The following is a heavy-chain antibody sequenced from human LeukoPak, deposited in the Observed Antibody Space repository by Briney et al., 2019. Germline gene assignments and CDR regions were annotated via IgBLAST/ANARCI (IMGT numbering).Heavy chain of an antibody. J-gene: IGHJ4*02. CDR1: GFTFSTYS. D-gene: IGHD5-18*01. Sequence: GGSLRLSCAGSGFTFSTYSMNWVRQAPGKGLEWVSCISSTSNYIYYADTVKGRFTTSRDNAKNSLYLQMNSLRAEDTAVYYCARWLSDKIDSNGYLDYWGQGTLVAVSS. CDR3: ARWLSDKIDSNGYLDY. CDR2: ISSTSNYI. V-gene: IGHV3-21*01.